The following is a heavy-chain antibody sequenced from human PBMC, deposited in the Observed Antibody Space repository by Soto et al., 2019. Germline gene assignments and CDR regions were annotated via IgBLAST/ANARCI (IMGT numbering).Heavy chain of an antibody. CDR2: ISGSGGST. J-gene: IGHJ4*02. V-gene: IGHV3-23*01. CDR1: GFTFSSYA. CDR3: AKTPKYCSSTSCYLEY. D-gene: IGHD2-2*01. Sequence: VGSLRLSCAASGFTFSSYAMSWVRQAPGKGLEWVSAISGSGGSTYYADSVKGRFTISRDNSKNTVYLQMNSLRAEDTAVYYCAKTPKYCSSTSCYLEYWGQGTLVTVSS.